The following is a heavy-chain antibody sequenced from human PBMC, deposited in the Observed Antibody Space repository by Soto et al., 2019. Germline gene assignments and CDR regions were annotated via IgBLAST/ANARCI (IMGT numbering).Heavy chain of an antibody. D-gene: IGHD3-16*02. CDR3: QKGLLSFHYGMEV. V-gene: IGHV3-23*01. Sequence: GSLRLSCATSGFTFNTYPMTWVRQAPGKGLEWVSSISSTAGRTSSYADSVKGRFAISRDFSDNTVYLQMNNLRVDDTAVYFCQKGLLSFHYGMEVWGQGTTVTVSS. CDR1: GFTFNTYP. CDR2: ISSTAGRTS. J-gene: IGHJ6*02.